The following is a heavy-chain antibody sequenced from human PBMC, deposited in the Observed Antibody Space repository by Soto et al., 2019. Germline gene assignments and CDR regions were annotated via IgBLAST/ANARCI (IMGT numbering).Heavy chain of an antibody. Sequence: VQLVESGGGLVKPGGSLRLSCAASGFTFSSYSMNWVRQAPGKGLEWVSSISSSSSYIYYADSVKGRLTISRDNAKNSLYLQMNSLRAEDTAVYYCARDLGIAAAGRGYYGMDVWGQGTTVTVSS. CDR3: ARDLGIAAAGRGYYGMDV. CDR2: ISSSSSYI. J-gene: IGHJ6*02. CDR1: GFTFSSYS. V-gene: IGHV3-21*01. D-gene: IGHD6-13*01.